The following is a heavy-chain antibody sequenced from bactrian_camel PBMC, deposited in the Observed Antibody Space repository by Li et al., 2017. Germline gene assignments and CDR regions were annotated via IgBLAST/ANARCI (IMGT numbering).Heavy chain of an antibody. Sequence: HVQLAESGGGSVQAGGSLRLSCVASEYTYSNYYMGWFRQAPGREREGVAAITRAGRTSYADSVKGRFTISQDKGKNTVYLLMNSLKPDDSGTYYCAYESGTTPDLCRRRGPGGYFGQGTQVTVS. CDR1: EYTYSNYY. V-gene: IGHV3S53*01. CDR2: ITRAGRT. D-gene: IGHD7*01. J-gene: IGHJ4*01.